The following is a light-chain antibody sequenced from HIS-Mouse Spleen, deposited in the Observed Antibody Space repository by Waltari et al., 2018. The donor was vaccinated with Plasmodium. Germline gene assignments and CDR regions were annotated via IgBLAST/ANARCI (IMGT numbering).Light chain of an antibody. J-gene: IGLJ2*01. Sequence: SYVLTQPPSVSVAPRQTARITCGGNHIGRTIVHGYKQKPGQAPVLVVYDDRDRPSGIPERFSGSNSGNTATLTISGLQAEDEADYYCCSYAGSRMVFGGGTKLTVL. CDR3: CSYAGSRMV. CDR2: DDR. V-gene: IGLV3-21*02. CDR1: HIGRTI.